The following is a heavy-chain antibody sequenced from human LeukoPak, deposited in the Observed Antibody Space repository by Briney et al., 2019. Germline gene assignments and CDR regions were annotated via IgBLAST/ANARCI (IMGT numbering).Heavy chain of an antibody. D-gene: IGHD6-19*01. Sequence: GGSLRLSCAASGFTFSSYAMHWVRQAPGKGLEWVSAISGSGGTTYYADSVKGRFTISRDNSKNTLYLQMNSLRAEDTAVYYCAKIAAVAASPYYYYGMDVWGQGTTVTVSS. J-gene: IGHJ6*02. CDR3: AKIAAVAASPYYYYGMDV. V-gene: IGHV3-23*01. CDR1: GFTFSSYA. CDR2: ISGSGGTT.